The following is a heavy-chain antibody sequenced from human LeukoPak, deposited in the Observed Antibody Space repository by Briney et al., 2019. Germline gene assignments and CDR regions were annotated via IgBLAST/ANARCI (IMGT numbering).Heavy chain of an antibody. CDR1: GGSISSSSYY. CDR3: ARGYLGSRCWRY. CDR2: IYYSGST. J-gene: IGHJ4*02. D-gene: IGHD6-13*01. V-gene: IGHV4-39*01. Sequence: SETLSLTCTVSGGSISSSSYYWGWIRQPPGKGLEWIGSIYYSGSTYYNPSLKSRVTISVDTSKNQFSLKLSSVTAADTAVYYCARGYLGSRCWRYWGQGTLVTVSS.